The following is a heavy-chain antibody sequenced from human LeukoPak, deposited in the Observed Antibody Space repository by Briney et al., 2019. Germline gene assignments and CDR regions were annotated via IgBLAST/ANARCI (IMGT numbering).Heavy chain of an antibody. D-gene: IGHD2-2*01. CDR1: GFTFSNYA. CDR2: ITGTGTST. CDR3: AKVTRPYQDSSDV. V-gene: IGHV3-23*01. J-gene: IGHJ3*01. Sequence: QSGGSLRLSCAPSGFTFSNYAMGWVRQAPGEGLEWVSAITGTGTSTYYADSVKGRFTISRDNSKTTLYLQMNNVRAEDTALYYCAKVTRPYQDSSDVWGQGTMVTVSS.